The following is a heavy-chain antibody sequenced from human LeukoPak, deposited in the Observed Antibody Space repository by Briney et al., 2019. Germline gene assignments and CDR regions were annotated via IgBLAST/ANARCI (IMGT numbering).Heavy chain of an antibody. CDR2: ISSSGSTI. D-gene: IGHD3-22*01. CDR3: ARDPRFYDSSGYLASFDY. V-gene: IGHV3-11*01. CDR1: GFTFSDYY. Sequence: PGGSLRLSCAASGFTFSDYYMSWIRQAPGKGLEWVSYISSSGSTIYYADSVKGRFTISRDNAKNSLYLQMNSLRAEDTAAYYCARDPRFYDSSGYLASFDYWGQGTLVTVSS. J-gene: IGHJ4*02.